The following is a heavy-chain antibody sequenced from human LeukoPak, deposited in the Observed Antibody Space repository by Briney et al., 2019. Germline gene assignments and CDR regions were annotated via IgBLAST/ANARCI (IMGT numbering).Heavy chain of an antibody. V-gene: IGHV3-9*01. CDR1: GFTFDDYA. J-gene: IGHJ4*02. Sequence: GRSLRLSCAASGFTFDDYAMHWVRQAPGKGLEWVSGISWNSGSIGYADSVKGRFTISRDNAKNSLYLQMNSLRAEDTALYYCAKRWDYFDYWGQGTLVTVSS. D-gene: IGHD4-23*01. CDR2: ISWNSGSI. CDR3: AKRWDYFDY.